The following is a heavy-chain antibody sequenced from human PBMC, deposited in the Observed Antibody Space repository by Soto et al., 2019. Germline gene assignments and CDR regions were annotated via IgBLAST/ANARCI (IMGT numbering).Heavy chain of an antibody. CDR2: ISGSGGST. CDR3: AKDTAGVGDVNDAFDI. CDR1: GFTFSSYA. Sequence: GGSLRLSCAASGFTFSSYAMSWVRQAPGKGLEWVSAISGSGGSTYYADSVKGRFTISRDNSKNTLYLQMNSLRAEDTAVYYCAKDTAGVGDVNDAFDIWGQGTMVTVSS. D-gene: IGHD3-16*01. V-gene: IGHV3-23*01. J-gene: IGHJ3*02.